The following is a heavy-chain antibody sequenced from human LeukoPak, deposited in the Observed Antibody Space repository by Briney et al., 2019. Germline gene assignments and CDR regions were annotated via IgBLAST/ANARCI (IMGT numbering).Heavy chain of an antibody. J-gene: IGHJ5*02. Sequence: SETLSLTCIVSGYSISSGYYWGWIRQPPGKGLEWIGNIYHSGITYYNLYNPSLKSRVTMSLDTSKNHFSLNLTSVTAADTAVYYCARESRGLAARAFDPWGQGTLVTVSS. CDR3: ARESRGLAARAFDP. CDR1: GYSISSGYY. D-gene: IGHD6-13*01. V-gene: IGHV4-38-2*02. CDR2: IYHSGIT.